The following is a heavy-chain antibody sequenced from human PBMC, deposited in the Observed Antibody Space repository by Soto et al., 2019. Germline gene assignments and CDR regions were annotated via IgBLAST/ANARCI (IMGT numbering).Heavy chain of an antibody. Sequence: EVQLVESGGGFVKPGGSLRLSCAASGFTFNNAWMSWVRQAPGKGLEWVGRIKRKADGGTTAYAAAVQGRFTISRDDSRGTLYLKMNNLKNEDTAVYYCSTLDSSSSGGGGGQGTLVTVSS. CDR3: STLDSSSSGGG. J-gene: IGHJ4*02. V-gene: IGHV3-15*01. CDR1: GFTFNNAW. D-gene: IGHD6-6*01. CDR2: IKRKADGGTT.